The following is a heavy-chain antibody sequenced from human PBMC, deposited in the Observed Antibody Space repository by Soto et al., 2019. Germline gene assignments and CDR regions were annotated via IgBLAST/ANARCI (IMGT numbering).Heavy chain of an antibody. Sequence: SETLSLTCTVSGGSISSYYWSWIRQPPGKGLEWIGYIYYSGSTNYNPSLKSRVTISVDTSKNQFSLKLSSVTAADTAVYYCAGGYDPPDYFDYWGQGTLVTVSS. D-gene: IGHD5-12*01. CDR1: GGSISSYY. CDR2: IYYSGST. V-gene: IGHV4-59*01. CDR3: AGGYDPPDYFDY. J-gene: IGHJ4*02.